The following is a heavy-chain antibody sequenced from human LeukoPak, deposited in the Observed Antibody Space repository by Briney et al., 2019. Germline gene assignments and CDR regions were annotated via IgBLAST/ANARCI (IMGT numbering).Heavy chain of an antibody. V-gene: IGHV3-74*01. CDR2: IKNDGSNT. CDR3: AREDKGQVYFDY. Sequence: GGSLRLSCTASGLIFSNYWMHWVRQAPGKGLVWVSRIKNDGSNTVYADSVKGRFTISRDNSKNTLYLQMNSLRAEDTAVYYCAREDKGQVYFDYWGQGTLVTVSS. CDR1: GLIFSNYW. D-gene: IGHD2-15*01. J-gene: IGHJ4*02.